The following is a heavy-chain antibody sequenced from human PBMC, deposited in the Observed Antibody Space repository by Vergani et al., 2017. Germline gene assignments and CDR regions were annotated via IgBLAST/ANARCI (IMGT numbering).Heavy chain of an antibody. Sequence: QVQLVQSGAEVKKPGASVKVSCKASGYTFTGYYMHWVRQAPGQGLEWMGWINPSGGSTSYAQKFQGRVTMTRDTSTSTVYMELSSLRSEDTAVYYCARSDIVVVPAAMGLDYWGQGTLVTVSS. J-gene: IGHJ4*02. D-gene: IGHD2-2*01. CDR2: INPSGGST. V-gene: IGHV1-46*03. CDR3: ARSDIVVVPAAMGLDY. CDR1: GYTFTGYY.